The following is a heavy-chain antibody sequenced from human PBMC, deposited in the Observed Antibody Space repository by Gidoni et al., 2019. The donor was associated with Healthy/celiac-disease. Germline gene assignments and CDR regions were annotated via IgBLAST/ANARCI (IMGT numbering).Heavy chain of an antibody. J-gene: IGHJ4*02. D-gene: IGHD3-16*01. CDR3: ARRGPYYFDY. CDR2: IYHSGST. CDR1: GYSISSGYY. Sequence: QVQLQESGPGLVKPSETLSLTCAVSGYSISSGYYWGWIRQPPGKGLEWIGSIYHSGSTYYNPSLKSRVTISVDTSKNQFSLKLSSVTAADTAVYYYARRGPYYFDYWGQGTLVTVSS. V-gene: IGHV4-38-2*01.